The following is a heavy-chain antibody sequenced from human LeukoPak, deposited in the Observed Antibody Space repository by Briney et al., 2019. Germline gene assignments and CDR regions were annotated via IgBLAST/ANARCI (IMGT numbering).Heavy chain of an antibody. V-gene: IGHV3-23*01. CDR1: GFTFSSYA. CDR3: AKDSDSSGWYFDY. CDR2: ISGSGGST. D-gene: IGHD6-19*01. J-gene: IGHJ4*02. Sequence: PGGSLRLSCAASGFTFSSYAMSWVRQAPGKGLEWVSAISGSGGSTYYADSVKGRLTISRDNSKNTLYLQMNSLRAEDTAVYYCAKDSDSSGWYFDYWGQGTLVTVSS.